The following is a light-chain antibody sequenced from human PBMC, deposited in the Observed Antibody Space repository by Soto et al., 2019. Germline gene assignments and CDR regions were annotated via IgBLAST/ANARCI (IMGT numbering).Light chain of an antibody. V-gene: IGLV3-21*02. CDR2: DDR. CDR1: NIGSRS. Sequence: SYELTQPPSVSVAPGQTASISCGGNNIGSRSVHWYQQKPGQAPVLVVYDDRDRPSGIPERFAGSNSGNKATLTISRVEAGDEDDYYCQVWDSTSDHYVFGTGTKVTVL. J-gene: IGLJ1*01. CDR3: QVWDSTSDHYV.